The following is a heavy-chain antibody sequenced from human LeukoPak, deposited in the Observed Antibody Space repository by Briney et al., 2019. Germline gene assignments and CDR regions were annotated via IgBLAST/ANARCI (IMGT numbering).Heavy chain of an antibody. CDR2: ISASGGSS. CDR3: AKVGDGHCSTTCCYGLFDP. V-gene: IGHV3-23*01. D-gene: IGHD2/OR15-2a*01. J-gene: IGHJ5*02. Sequence: GGSLRLSCAATGFTCSTYAMTWVRQAPGKGLEWVSAISASGGSSYYAASVKGRFTISRDNSKNMLYVEMNSLRVEDTAVYYCAKVGDGHCSTTCCYGLFDPWGQGTLVTVSS. CDR1: GFTCSTYA.